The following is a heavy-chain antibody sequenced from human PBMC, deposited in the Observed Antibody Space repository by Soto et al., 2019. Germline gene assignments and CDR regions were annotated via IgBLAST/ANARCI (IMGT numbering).Heavy chain of an antibody. Sequence: PGGPLRLSCAASGFTFSDYYMSWIRQAPGKGLEWVSYISSSGSTIYYADSVKGRFTISRDNAKNSLYLQMNSLRAEDTAVYYCPRDSDPYGWGSYANWGQGTLVTVSS. CDR1: GFTFSDYY. J-gene: IGHJ4*02. CDR2: ISSSGSTI. D-gene: IGHD3-10*01. V-gene: IGHV3-11*01. CDR3: PRDSDPYGWGSYAN.